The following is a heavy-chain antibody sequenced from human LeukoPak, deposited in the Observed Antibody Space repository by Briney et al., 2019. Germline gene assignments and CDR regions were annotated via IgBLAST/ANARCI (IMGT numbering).Heavy chain of an antibody. J-gene: IGHJ6*03. Sequence: IFGTANYAQKFQGRVTITTDESTSTAYMELSSLRSEDTAVYYCATGRWLQLGYYYYYMDVWGKGTTVTVSS. V-gene: IGHV1-69*05. CDR3: ATGRWLQLGYYYYYMDV. CDR2: IFGTA. D-gene: IGHD5-24*01.